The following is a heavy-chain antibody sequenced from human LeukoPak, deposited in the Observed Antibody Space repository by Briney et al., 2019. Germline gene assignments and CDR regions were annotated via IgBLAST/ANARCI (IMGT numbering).Heavy chain of an antibody. J-gene: IGHJ3*02. V-gene: IGHV4-59*08. Sequence: SETLSLTCTASGGSISTYYWSWIRQPPGKGLEWIGYIYYSGTTNYNPSLKSRVTISVDTSKNQFSLKLSSVTAADTALYYCARNYYGSGSYVRGAFNIWGQGTMVTVSS. CDR3: ARNYYGSGSYVRGAFNI. CDR1: GGSISTYY. D-gene: IGHD3-10*01. CDR2: IYYSGTT.